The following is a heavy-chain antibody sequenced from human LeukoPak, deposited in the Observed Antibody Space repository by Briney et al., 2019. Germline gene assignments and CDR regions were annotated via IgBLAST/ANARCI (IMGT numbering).Heavy chain of an antibody. D-gene: IGHD5-18*01. V-gene: IGHV3-30*18. CDR3: EKDRGYSYGPHYFAY. CDR2: ISYDGSNK. Sequence: GGSPRLSCAASGFTFSSYGMHWVRQAPGKGLEWVAVISYDGSNKYYADSVKGRFTISRDNSKNTLYLQMNGLRAEDTAVYYCEKDRGYSYGPHYFAYWGQGTLVTVSS. J-gene: IGHJ4*02. CDR1: GFTFSSYG.